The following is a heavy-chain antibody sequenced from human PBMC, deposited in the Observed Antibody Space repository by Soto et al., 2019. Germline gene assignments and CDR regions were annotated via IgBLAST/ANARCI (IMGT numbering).Heavy chain of an antibody. J-gene: IGHJ6*02. V-gene: IGHV4-39*02. CDR3: AREGRRATDYYYYGMDV. D-gene: IGHD5-12*01. CDR2: IYYSGNI. CDR1: GGSITTTSYY. Sequence: SETLSLTCSVSGGSITTTSYYWGWIRQPPGKGLEWIAAIYYSGNIYHNPSLKSRVTMSIDTSTNQFSLKMSSVTAADTAVYYCAREGRRATDYYYYGMDVWGQGTTVTVSS.